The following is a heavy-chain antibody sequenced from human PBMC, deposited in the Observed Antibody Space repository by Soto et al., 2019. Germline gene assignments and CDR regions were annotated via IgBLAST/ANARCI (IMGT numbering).Heavy chain of an antibody. CDR1: GGSVSSGSYY. J-gene: IGHJ5*02. V-gene: IGHV4-61*01. CDR2: IYYSGST. Sequence: PSETLSLTCTVSGGSVSSGSYYWSWIRQPPGKGLEWIGYIYYSGSTNHNPSLKSRVTISVDTSKNQFSLKLSSVTAADTAVYYCARDNMYYDSSGYRTYNWFDPWGQGTLVTVSS. D-gene: IGHD3-22*01. CDR3: ARDNMYYDSSGYRTYNWFDP.